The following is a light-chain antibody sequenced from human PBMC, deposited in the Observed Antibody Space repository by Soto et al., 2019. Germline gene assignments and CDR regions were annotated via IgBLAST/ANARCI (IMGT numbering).Light chain of an antibody. CDR3: SSYAGSNTLV. Sequence: QSALTQPPSASGSPGQSVTISCTGTSSDIGSYNYVSWYQQHPGKAPKLIIYEISKRPSGVPDRFYGSKSGNTASLTVSGLQAEDEADYYGSSYAGSNTLVFGGGTKVTVL. J-gene: IGLJ2*01. V-gene: IGLV2-8*01. CDR2: EIS. CDR1: SSDIGSYNY.